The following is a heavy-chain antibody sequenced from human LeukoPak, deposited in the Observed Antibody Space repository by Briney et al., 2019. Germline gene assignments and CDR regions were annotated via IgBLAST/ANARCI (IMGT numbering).Heavy chain of an antibody. CDR2: ISAYNGNT. J-gene: IGHJ4*02. V-gene: IGHV1-18*01. Sequence: ASVKVSCKASGYTFTSYGISWVRQAPGQGLEWMGWISAYNGNTNYAQKLQGRVTMTTDTSTSTAYVELRSLRSDDTAVYYCASFRYYYDSSGFPPLDYWGQGTLVTVSS. CDR3: ASFRYYYDSSGFPPLDY. D-gene: IGHD3-22*01. CDR1: GYTFTSYG.